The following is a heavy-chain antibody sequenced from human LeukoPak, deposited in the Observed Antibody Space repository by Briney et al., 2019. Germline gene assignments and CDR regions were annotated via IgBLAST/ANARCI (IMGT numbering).Heavy chain of an antibody. Sequence: GGSLRLSCAASGFTVSSNHMSWVRQAPGKGLEWVSVIYSGGSTYYADSVKGRFTISRDNSKNTLYLQMNSLRAEDTAVYYCARAVHYYDSLGAAFDLWGQGTMVTVSS. CDR2: IYSGGST. CDR1: GFTVSSNH. CDR3: ARAVHYYDSLGAAFDL. D-gene: IGHD3-22*01. J-gene: IGHJ3*01. V-gene: IGHV3-66*01.